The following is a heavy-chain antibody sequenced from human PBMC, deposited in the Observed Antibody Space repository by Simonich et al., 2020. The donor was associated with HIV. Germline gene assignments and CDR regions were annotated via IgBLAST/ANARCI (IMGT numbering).Heavy chain of an antibody. CDR1: GGSISSSNW. V-gene: IGHV4-4*02. Sequence: QVQLQESGPGLVKPSGTLSLTCAVSGGSISSSNWWSWVRQPPGKGLEGIGEIYHSGSTKYNPSLKSRRSISVDKSKTEFSLKLSSVTAADTAVYFCARLFNWNDGSTFDIWGQGTMVTVSS. J-gene: IGHJ3*02. D-gene: IGHD1-20*01. CDR2: IYHSGST. CDR3: ARLFNWNDGSTFDI.